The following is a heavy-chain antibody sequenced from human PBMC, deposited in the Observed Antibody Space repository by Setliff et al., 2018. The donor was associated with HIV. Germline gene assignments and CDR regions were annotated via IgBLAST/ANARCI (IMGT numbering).Heavy chain of an antibody. CDR2: IVVGSGNT. V-gene: IGHV1-58*01. CDR1: GFTFTSSA. Sequence: ASVKVSCKASGFTFTSSAVQWVRQARGQRLEWIGWIVVGSGNTNYAQKFQERVTITRDMSTSTAYMELSSLRSEDTAVYYCAAAGKSSSWSPHWGQGTLVTVSS. CDR3: AAAGKSSSWSPH. J-gene: IGHJ4*02. D-gene: IGHD6-13*01.